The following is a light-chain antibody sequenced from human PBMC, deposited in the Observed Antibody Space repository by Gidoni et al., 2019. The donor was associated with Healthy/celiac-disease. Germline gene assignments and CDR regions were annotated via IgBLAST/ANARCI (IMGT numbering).Light chain of an antibody. CDR1: SLRSYC. CDR3: NSRDSSGNLVV. Sequence: SSELTQAPAESVALGRTVRITCQGDSLRSYCSSWYQQKPGQAPLLVIYGKNNRPAGIPDRFSGSSSGNTASLTITGAQAEDEADYYCNSRDSSGNLVVFGGGTKLXV. J-gene: IGLJ2*01. CDR2: GKN. V-gene: IGLV3-19*01.